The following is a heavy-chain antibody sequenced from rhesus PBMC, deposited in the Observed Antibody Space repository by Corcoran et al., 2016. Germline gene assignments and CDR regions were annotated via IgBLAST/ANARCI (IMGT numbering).Heavy chain of an antibody. CDR3: AIRVGNYGLDS. CDR1: GASISSYW. J-gene: IGHJ6*01. V-gene: IGHV4-80*01. CDR2: IKDNSGIT. Sequence: QVQLQESGPGLVKPSETLSLTCTVSGASISSYWWSWIRQPPGKGLEGIGEIKDNSGITNYNPSLKSRVTISRDTSKNQFSLKRSSVTAADTAVYYCAIRVGNYGLDSWGQGVVVTVSS. D-gene: IGHD7-45*01.